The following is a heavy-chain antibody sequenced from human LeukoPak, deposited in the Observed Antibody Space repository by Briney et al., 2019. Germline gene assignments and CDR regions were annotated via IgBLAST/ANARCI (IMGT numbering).Heavy chain of an antibody. V-gene: IGHV4-59*11. CDR1: GGSLSSHY. CDR2: IHDTGST. Sequence: SETLSLTCSVSGGSLSSHYWSWIRQPPGKALDLIGHIHDTGSTFYNPSLRGRVTISLDTSNNQFSLKLNSMTAADTAVYYCARFSSGCSTSSCYLTYWGQGTLVTVS. D-gene: IGHD2-2*01. CDR3: ARFSSGCSTSSCYLTY. J-gene: IGHJ4*02.